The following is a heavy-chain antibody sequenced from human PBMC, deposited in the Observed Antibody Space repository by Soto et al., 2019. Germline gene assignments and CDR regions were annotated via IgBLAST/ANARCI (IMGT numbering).Heavy chain of an antibody. CDR3: ASTRVVIIPYPYYYGMDV. V-gene: IGHV4-59*04. J-gene: IGHJ6*02. CDR2: IYYSGST. D-gene: IGHD3-3*01. CDR1: NGSLSSNY. Sequence: SETLSLTCTVFNGSLSSNYWSWIRQSPGKGLEWIGNIYYSGSTYYNPSLKSRVTISVDTSKNQFPLKLSSVTAADTAVYYCASTRVVIIPYPYYYGMDVWGQGTTVTVSS.